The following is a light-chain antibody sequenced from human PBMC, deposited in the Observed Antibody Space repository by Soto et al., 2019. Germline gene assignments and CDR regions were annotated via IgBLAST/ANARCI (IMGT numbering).Light chain of an antibody. CDR3: QQYNNWPRT. V-gene: IGKV3-15*01. J-gene: IGKJ1*01. Sequence: EIVLTQSPATLSVSPGERATLSCRASQSVSSDLAWYHQKPGQAPRILIYGASTRDTGIPARFSGSGAWTECTRTINSLQSEDVEVDDCQQYNNWPRTFGQGTQVDIK. CDR1: QSVSSD. CDR2: GAS.